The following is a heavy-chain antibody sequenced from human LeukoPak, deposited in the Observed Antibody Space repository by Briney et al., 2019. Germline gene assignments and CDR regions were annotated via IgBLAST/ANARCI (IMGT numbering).Heavy chain of an antibody. CDR1: GFTFSSYW. J-gene: IGHJ4*02. Sequence: PGGSLRLSCAASGFTFSSYWMSWVRQGPGKGLEWVANIKQDGSEKYYVDSVKGRFTISRDNAKNSLYLQMNSLRAEDTAVYYCARDVVYYDSSGYYYPFWNYWGQGTLVTVSS. D-gene: IGHD3-22*01. CDR2: IKQDGSEK. V-gene: IGHV3-7*01. CDR3: ARDVVYYDSSGYYYPFWNY.